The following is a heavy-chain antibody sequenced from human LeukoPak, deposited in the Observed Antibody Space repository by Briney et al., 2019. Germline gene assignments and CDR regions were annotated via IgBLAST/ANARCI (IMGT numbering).Heavy chain of an antibody. CDR3: ARPNAALLGHKPNDAFDI. D-gene: IGHD6-6*01. CDR2: ISAYNGNT. Sequence: GASVKVSCKASGYTFTSYGISWVRQAPGQGLEWMGWISAYNGNTNYAQKLQGRVTMTTDTSTSTAYMELRSLRSDDTAVYYCARPNAALLGHKPNDAFDIWGQGTMVTVSS. CDR1: GYTFTSYG. J-gene: IGHJ3*02. V-gene: IGHV1-18*01.